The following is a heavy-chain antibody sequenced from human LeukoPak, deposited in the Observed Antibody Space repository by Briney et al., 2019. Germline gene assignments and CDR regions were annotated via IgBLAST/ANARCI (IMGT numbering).Heavy chain of an antibody. J-gene: IGHJ4*02. CDR3: ARTGTTFDY. CDR2: IKQDGSQK. V-gene: IGHV3-7*03. CDR1: EFTFSSYW. D-gene: IGHD1-1*01. Sequence: SGGSLRLSCAASEFTFSSYWMSWVRQAPGKGLEWVANIKQDGSQKYYVDSVKGRFTISRDNAQNSLYLQMNSLRVEDTAVYYCARTGTTFDYWGQGTLVTVSS.